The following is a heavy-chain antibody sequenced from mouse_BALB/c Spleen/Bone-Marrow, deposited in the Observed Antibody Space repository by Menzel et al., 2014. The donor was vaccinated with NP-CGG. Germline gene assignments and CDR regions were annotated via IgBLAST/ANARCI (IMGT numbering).Heavy chain of an antibody. CDR3: ARGNYGNYVDYFDY. CDR1: GFTFSSYG. CDR2: INSNGGST. D-gene: IGHD2-1*01. V-gene: IGHV5-6-3*01. Sequence: EVKLVESGGGLVQPGGSLKLSCAASGFTFSSYGMSWVRQTPDKRLELVASINSNGGSTYYPDRVKGRFTISRDNAKNTLSLQMSSLKSEDTAMYYCARGNYGNYVDYFDYWGQGTTLTVSS. J-gene: IGHJ2*01.